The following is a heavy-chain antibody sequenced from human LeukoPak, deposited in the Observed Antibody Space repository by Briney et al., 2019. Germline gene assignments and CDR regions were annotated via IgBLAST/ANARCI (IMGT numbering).Heavy chain of an antibody. D-gene: IGHD1-1*01. CDR1: GYTFTSYD. CDR2: MNPNSGNT. Sequence: ASVKVSCKASGYTFTSYDINWVRQATGQGLEWMGWMNPNSGNTGYAQKFQGRVTMTRNTSISTAYMELSSLRSEDTAVYYCARWAIRTTGTAYYGMDVWGQGTTVTVSS. J-gene: IGHJ6*02. V-gene: IGHV1-8*01. CDR3: ARWAIRTTGTAYYGMDV.